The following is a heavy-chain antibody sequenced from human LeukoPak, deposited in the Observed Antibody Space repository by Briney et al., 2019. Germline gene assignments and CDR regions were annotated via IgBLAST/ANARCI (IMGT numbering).Heavy chain of an antibody. CDR1: GYTFTGYY. J-gene: IGHJ6*03. D-gene: IGHD2-2*02. V-gene: IGHV1-2*02. Sequence: ASVKVSCKASGYTFTGYYMHWVRQAPGQGLGWMGWINPNSGGTNYAQKFQGRVTMTRDTSISTAYMELSRLRSDDTAVYYCARERMQDCSSTSCYTQAYYYMDVWGKGTTVTVSS. CDR2: INPNSGGT. CDR3: ARERMQDCSSTSCYTQAYYYMDV.